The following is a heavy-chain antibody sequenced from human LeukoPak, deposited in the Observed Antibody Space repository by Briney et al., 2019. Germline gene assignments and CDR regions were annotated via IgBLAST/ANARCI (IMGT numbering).Heavy chain of an antibody. Sequence: GRTLSLFCAASRLIFCLYWMFWVRHAPGKGLVWVLGLNSHWKSKSFADSVKGRFTISRDNAKNTLYLQMNSLRAEDTAVYYCARDAPTMVRGVMAPDYWGQGTLVTVSS. J-gene: IGHJ4*02. CDR3: ARDAPTMVRGVMAPDY. D-gene: IGHD3-10*01. V-gene: IGHV3-74*01. CDR1: RLIFCLYW. CDR2: LNSHWKSK.